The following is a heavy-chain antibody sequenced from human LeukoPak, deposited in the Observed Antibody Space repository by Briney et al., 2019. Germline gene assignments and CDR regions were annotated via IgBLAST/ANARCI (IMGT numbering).Heavy chain of an antibody. J-gene: IGHJ4*02. D-gene: IGHD3-9*01. CDR1: GFTFSNYA. CDR2: ITGSGGNT. V-gene: IGHV3-23*01. Sequence: QPGASLRLSCAASGFTFSNYAMSWVRQAPGKGLEWVSAITGSGGNTYYADSVKGRFTTSRDNSKNTVFLQMNSLRAEDTAVYYCAKWGDYDVLTGYYVSDYWGQGTLVTVSS. CDR3: AKWGDYDVLTGYYVSDY.